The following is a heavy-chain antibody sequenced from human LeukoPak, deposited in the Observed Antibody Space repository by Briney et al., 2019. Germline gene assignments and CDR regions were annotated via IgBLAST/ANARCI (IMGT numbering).Heavy chain of an antibody. CDR3: ARGPPSSIMITFGGVIAI. CDR1: VFTFSSYA. V-gene: IGHV3-30*04. J-gene: IGHJ3*02. D-gene: IGHD3-16*02. CDR2: ISYDGSNK. Sequence: GGSLRLSCAASVFTFSSYAMHWVRQAPGKGLEWVAVISYDGSNKYYADSVKGRFTISRDNSKNTLYLQMNSLRAEDTAVYYCARGPPSSIMITFGGVIAIWGQGTMVTVSS.